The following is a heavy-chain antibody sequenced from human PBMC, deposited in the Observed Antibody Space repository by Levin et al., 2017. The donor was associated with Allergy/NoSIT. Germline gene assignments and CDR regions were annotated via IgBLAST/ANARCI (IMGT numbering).Heavy chain of an antibody. CDR1: GGSISSGDYY. CDR2: IYYSGST. Sequence: SQTLSLTCTVSGGSISSGDYYWSWIRQPPGKGLEWIGYIYYSGSTYYNPSLKSRVTISVDTSKNQFSLKLSSVTAADTAVYYCARDLRSDYYGSGDSDYWGQGTLVTVSS. V-gene: IGHV4-30-4*01. D-gene: IGHD3-10*01. J-gene: IGHJ4*02. CDR3: ARDLRSDYYGSGDSDY.